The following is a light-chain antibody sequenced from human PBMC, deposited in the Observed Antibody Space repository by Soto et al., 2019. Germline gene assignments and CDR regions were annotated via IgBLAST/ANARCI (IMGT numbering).Light chain of an antibody. CDR2: GNN. Sequence: QSVLTQPPSVSGAPGQRVTISCTGSSSNIGAGFDVHWYQQLPGTAPKLLIYGNNNRPSGVPDRFSGSKSGTSASLAITGLRAEDEADYYCQSYDSRLSGSVFGGGTKLTVL. CDR3: QSYDSRLSGSV. V-gene: IGLV1-40*01. J-gene: IGLJ2*01. CDR1: SSNIGAGFD.